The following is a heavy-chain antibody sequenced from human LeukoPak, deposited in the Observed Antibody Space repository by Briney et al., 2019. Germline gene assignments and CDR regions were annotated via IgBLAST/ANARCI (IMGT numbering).Heavy chain of an antibody. D-gene: IGHD3-16*01. V-gene: IGHV4-34*01. CDR2: INHSGST. Sequence: PSETLSLTCAVYGGSFSGSFSGYYWTCIRQTPGKGLEWIGEINHSGSTNYNPPLKSRVTISVDTSNNQFSLKLNSLTAADTAVYYCATFRWGVGFEYWGQGTLATVSS. J-gene: IGHJ4*02. CDR3: ATFRWGVGFEY. CDR1: GGSFSGSFSGYY.